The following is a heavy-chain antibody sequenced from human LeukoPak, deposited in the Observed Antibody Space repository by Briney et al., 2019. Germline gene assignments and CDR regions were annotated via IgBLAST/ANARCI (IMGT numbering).Heavy chain of an antibody. CDR2: ISGSGGST. V-gene: IGHV3-23*01. J-gene: IGHJ4*02. CDR3: AKGGGLRGGYFDY. Sequence: PGGSLRLSCAASGFTFSSYAMSWVRQAPGKGLEWVSDISGSGGSTYYADSVKGRFTISRDNSENTLYLQMNSLRAEDTAVYYCAKGGGLRGGYFDYWGQGTLVTVSS. CDR1: GFTFSSYA. D-gene: IGHD3-16*01.